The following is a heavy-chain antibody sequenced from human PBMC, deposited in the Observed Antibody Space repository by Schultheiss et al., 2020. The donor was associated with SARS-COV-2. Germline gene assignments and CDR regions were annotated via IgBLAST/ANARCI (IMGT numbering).Heavy chain of an antibody. CDR3: ASDVLLWFGEPRYFDY. J-gene: IGHJ4*02. CDR2: ISGSGGST. Sequence: GESLKISCAASGFTFSSHAMSWVRQAPGKGLEWVSAISGSGGSTYYADSVKGRFTISRDNSKNTLYLQMNSLRAEDTAVYYCASDVLLWFGEPRYFDYWGRGALVTVSS. V-gene: IGHV3-23*01. D-gene: IGHD3-10*01. CDR1: GFTFSSHA.